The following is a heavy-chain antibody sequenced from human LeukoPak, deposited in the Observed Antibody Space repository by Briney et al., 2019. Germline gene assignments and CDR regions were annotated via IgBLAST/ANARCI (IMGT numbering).Heavy chain of an antibody. V-gene: IGHV4-30-2*01. Sequence: PSETLSLTCAVSGGSISSGGYSWSWIRQPPGKGLEWIGYIYHSGSTYYNPSLKSRVTISVDRSKNQFSLKLSSVTAADTAVYYCARDYYDSSGYPRIYYGMDVWGQGTMVTVSS. CDR1: GGSISSGGYS. D-gene: IGHD3-22*01. CDR3: ARDYYDSSGYPRIYYGMDV. CDR2: IYHSGST. J-gene: IGHJ6*02.